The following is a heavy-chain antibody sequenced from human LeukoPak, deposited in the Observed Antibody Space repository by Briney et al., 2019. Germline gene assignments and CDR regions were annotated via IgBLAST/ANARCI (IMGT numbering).Heavy chain of an antibody. J-gene: IGHJ4*02. CDR3: ARVGYSYGQFDY. CDR2: ISGSGGST. CDR1: GFILSSFA. V-gene: IGHV3-23*01. Sequence: SGGSLRLSCAASGFILSSFAMTWVRQAPGKGLEWVSSISGSGGSTYHADSVKGRFTISRDNSKNTLYLQMNSLSADDTAVYYCARVGYSYGQFDYWGQGTLVTVSS. D-gene: IGHD5-18*01.